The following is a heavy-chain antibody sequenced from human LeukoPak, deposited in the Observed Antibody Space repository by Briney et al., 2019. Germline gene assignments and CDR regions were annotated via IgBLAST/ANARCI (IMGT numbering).Heavy chain of an antibody. V-gene: IGHV4-4*02. Sequence: SETLSLTCAVSGGSISSSNWWSWVRQPPGKGLEWIGEIYHSGSTNYNPSLKSRVTISVDKSKNQFSLKLSSVTAADTAVYYCARSPNYYDSSGYGLYYFDYWGQGTLVTVSS. D-gene: IGHD3-22*01. CDR3: ARSPNYYDSSGYGLYYFDY. CDR2: IYHSGST. J-gene: IGHJ4*02. CDR1: GGSISSSNW.